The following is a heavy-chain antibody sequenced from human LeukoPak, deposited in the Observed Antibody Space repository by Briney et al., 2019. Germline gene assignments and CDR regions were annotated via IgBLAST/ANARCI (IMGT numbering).Heavy chain of an antibody. CDR2: IKQDGSEK. V-gene: IGHV3-7*01. D-gene: IGHD2-15*01. Sequence: GGSLRLSCAASGFTFSTYWMSWVRQAPGKGLEWVADIKQDGSEKYYVDSVKGRFTIPRDNAKNSLYLQMNSLRAEDTAVYYCARDGADYCSGGSCYGDAFDIWGQGTMVTVSS. CDR1: GFTFSTYW. J-gene: IGHJ3*02. CDR3: ARDGADYCSGGSCYGDAFDI.